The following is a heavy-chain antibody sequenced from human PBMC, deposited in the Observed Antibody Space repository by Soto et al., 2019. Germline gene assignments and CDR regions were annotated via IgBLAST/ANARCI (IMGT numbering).Heavy chain of an antibody. CDR2: IIPIFGTA. Sequence: QVQLVQSGAEVKKPGSSVKVSCKASGGTFSSYAISWVRQAPGQGLEWMGGIIPIFGTANYAQKFQGRVTIPADESTCTAYMELSSRTAEDTAVYYCARDNQARKIVVVPAAIQAAAADYYDGMDVWGQGTTVTVSS. V-gene: IGHV1-69*01. D-gene: IGHD2-2*01. CDR3: ARDNQARKIVVVPAAIQAAAADYYDGMDV. J-gene: IGHJ6*02. CDR1: GGTFSSYA.